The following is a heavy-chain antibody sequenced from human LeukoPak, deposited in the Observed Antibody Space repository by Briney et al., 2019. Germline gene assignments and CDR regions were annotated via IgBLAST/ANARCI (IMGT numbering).Heavy chain of an antibody. V-gene: IGHV4-30-2*03. CDR2: IYHSGST. CDR3: ARQGTYYYGSGSLD. Sequence: SETLSLTCAVSGGSISSGGYSWSWIRQPPGKGLEWIGYIYHSGSTYYNPSLKSRVTISVDTSKNQFSLKLSSVTAADTAVYYCARQGTYYYGSGSLDWGQGTLVTVSS. CDR1: GGSISSGGYS. D-gene: IGHD3-10*01. J-gene: IGHJ4*02.